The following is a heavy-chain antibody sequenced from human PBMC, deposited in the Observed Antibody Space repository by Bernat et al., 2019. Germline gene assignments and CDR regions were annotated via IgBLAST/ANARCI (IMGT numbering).Heavy chain of an antibody. D-gene: IGHD3-22*01. Sequence: QVQLQESGPGLVKPSQTLSLTCTVSGGSISSGGYYWSWIRQHPGKGLEWIGYIYYSGSTYYNPSLKSRVTISVDTSKNQFSLKLSSETAADTAVYYCARDKDYYDSSGLTWGPAFDYWGQGTLVTVSS. J-gene: IGHJ4*02. V-gene: IGHV4-31*03. CDR3: ARDKDYYDSSGLTWGPAFDY. CDR1: GGSISSGGYY. CDR2: IYYSGST.